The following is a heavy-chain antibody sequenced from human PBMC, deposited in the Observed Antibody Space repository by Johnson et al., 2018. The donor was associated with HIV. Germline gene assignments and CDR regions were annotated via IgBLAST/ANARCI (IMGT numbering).Heavy chain of an antibody. Sequence: MLLVESGGGVVQPGRSLRLACAASAFTFSNYAMHWVRQAPGKGLEWVAVLYSGGSAYYADSVRGRFTISRDNSKNTLYLQMNSLRVDDTAVYYCAREGVSGSYYDAFDLWGQGTMVTVSS. V-gene: IGHV3-66*01. CDR1: AFTFSNYA. J-gene: IGHJ3*01. CDR2: LYSGGSA. D-gene: IGHD1-26*01. CDR3: AREGVSGSYYDAFDL.